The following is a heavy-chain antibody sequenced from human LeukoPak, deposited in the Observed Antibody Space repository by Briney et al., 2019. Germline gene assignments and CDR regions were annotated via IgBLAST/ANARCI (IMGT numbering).Heavy chain of an antibody. CDR3: AKPRRAGAGNSAFDI. J-gene: IGHJ3*02. CDR2: IYPGNFDT. Sequence: GESVNISCIGSGYRFTNFWIGGVRPMPGKGLDWMGIIYPGNFDTSYRPSFQGQVSISANKSISTAYVQWRSLKASDTAVYYCAKPRRAGAGNSAFDIWGQGTMVTV. V-gene: IGHV5-51*01. CDR1: GYRFTNFW. D-gene: IGHD1-26*01.